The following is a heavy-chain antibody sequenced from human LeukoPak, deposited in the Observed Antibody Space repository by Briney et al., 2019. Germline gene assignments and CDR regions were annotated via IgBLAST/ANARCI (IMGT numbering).Heavy chain of an antibody. V-gene: IGHV3-30*01. CDR2: ISYDGSNK. CDR3: ARLSHRDLDY. D-gene: IGHD3-16*02. Sequence: GGSLRLSCAASGFTFSSYAMHWVRQAPGKGLEWVAVISYDGSNKYYADSVKGRFTISRDNSKNTLYLQMNSLRAEDTAVYYCARLSHRDLDYWGQGTLVTVSS. J-gene: IGHJ4*02. CDR1: GFTFSSYA.